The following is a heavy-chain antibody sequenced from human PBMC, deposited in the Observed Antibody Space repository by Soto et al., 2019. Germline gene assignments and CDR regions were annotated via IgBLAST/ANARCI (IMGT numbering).Heavy chain of an antibody. CDR1: GFTFSSYA. V-gene: IGHV3-23*01. Sequence: GGSLRLSCAASGFTFSSYAMSWVRQAPGKGLEWVSAISGSGGSTYYADSVKGRFTISRDNSKNTLYLQMNSLRAEDPAVYYCAKGQRSGDCYFDYWGQGTLVTVSS. CDR3: AKGQRSGDCYFDY. D-gene: IGHD2-21*01. CDR2: ISGSGGST. J-gene: IGHJ4*02.